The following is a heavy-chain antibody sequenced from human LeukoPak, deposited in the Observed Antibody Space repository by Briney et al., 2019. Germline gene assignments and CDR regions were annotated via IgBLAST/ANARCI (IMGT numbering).Heavy chain of an antibody. Sequence: SETLSLTCTFSGGSISRSTYYWGWIRQPPGKGLEWIGSIFYSGNTYYNPSLKSRLAISVDTSKNQFSLKLNSMTAADTAVYYCGRHLSGSYPPGGFDYWGQGTLVTVSS. CDR1: GGSISRSTYY. D-gene: IGHD1-26*01. CDR3: GRHLSGSYPPGGFDY. J-gene: IGHJ4*02. V-gene: IGHV4-39*01. CDR2: IFYSGNT.